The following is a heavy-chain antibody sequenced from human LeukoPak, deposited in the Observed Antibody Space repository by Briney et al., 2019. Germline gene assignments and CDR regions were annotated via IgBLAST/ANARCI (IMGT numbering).Heavy chain of an antibody. V-gene: IGHV3-11*01. D-gene: IGHD5-18*01. CDR3: ARDLDTWTPGY. Sequence: GGSLRLSCAASGFTFSDYYMSWIRQAPGKGLEGVSYISSSGSTINYADSVKGRFTISRDNAKNSLYLQMNSLRAEDTAVYYCARDLDTWTPGYWGQGTLVTVSS. CDR1: GFTFSDYY. CDR2: ISSSGSTI. J-gene: IGHJ4*02.